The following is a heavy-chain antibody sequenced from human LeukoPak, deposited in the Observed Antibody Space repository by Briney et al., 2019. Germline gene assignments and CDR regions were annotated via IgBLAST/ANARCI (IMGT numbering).Heavy chain of an antibody. CDR3: ARDQGCSSTNCYSLFFHY. D-gene: IGHD2-2*01. J-gene: IGHJ4*02. CDR2: IWYDGSNK. Sequence: PGGSLRLSCAASGFTFSTYGMHWFRQAPVKGLEWVALIWYDGSNKYYADSVKGRFTISRDNSKNTLYLQMNSLRAEDTAVYYCARDQGCSSTNCYSLFFHYWGQGTLVTVSS. CDR1: GFTFSTYG. V-gene: IGHV3-33*01.